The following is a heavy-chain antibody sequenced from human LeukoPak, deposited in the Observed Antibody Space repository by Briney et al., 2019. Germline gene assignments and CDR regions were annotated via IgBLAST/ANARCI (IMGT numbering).Heavy chain of an antibody. V-gene: IGHV4-59*12. CDR3: ARVGASYGTSFFYYYYMDV. Sequence: SETLSLTCTVSGGSISSYYWSWIRQPPGKGLEWIGYIYYSGSTNYNPSLKSRVTMSVDTSKNQFSLKLSSVTAADTAVYYCARVGASYGTSFFYYYYMDVWGKGTTVTVSS. CDR1: GGSISSYY. CDR2: IYYSGST. D-gene: IGHD5-18*01. J-gene: IGHJ6*03.